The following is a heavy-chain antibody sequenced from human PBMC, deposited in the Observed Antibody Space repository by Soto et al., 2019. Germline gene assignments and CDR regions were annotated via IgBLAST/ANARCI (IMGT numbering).Heavy chain of an antibody. CDR1: AFSE. D-gene: IGHD1-26*01. CDR2: IRRETDGGTP. J-gene: IGHJ5*02. Sequence: EVQVVESGGYLVKPGGSLRLSCAAAAFSEMHLVRQAPGKGLEWVGRIRRETDGGTPDYAATVKGRFFISRDDSRNMFYLQMNSLQTEDTAVYYCSTLYRVDPWGQGTLVTVSS. V-gene: IGHV3-15*07. CDR3: STLYRVDP.